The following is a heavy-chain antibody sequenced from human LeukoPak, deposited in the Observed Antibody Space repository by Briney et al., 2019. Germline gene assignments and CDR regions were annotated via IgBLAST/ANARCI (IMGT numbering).Heavy chain of an antibody. Sequence: GGSLRLSCAASGFTFSNYWMSWVRRAPGKGLEWVANIKQDGSETYYVDSVRGRFTISRDNAKNSLYLQMNSLRADDTAIYYCARDFWGAYRFDFYDYWGQGALVTVSS. CDR2: IKQDGSET. CDR1: GFTFSNYW. J-gene: IGHJ4*02. D-gene: IGHD3-3*01. CDR3: ARDFWGAYRFDFYDY. V-gene: IGHV3-7*01.